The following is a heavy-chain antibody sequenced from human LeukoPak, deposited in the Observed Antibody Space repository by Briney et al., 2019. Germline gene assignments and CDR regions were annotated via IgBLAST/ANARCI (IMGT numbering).Heavy chain of an antibody. Sequence: GGSLPLSCAASGFPFSSYGMHCVRQAPGKGLEWVAVISYDGSNKYYADSVKGRFTISRDNSKNTLYLQMNSLRAEDTAVYYCARVLDDDYGDLGPFDYWGQGTLVTVSS. CDR3: ARVLDDDYGDLGPFDY. D-gene: IGHD4-17*01. CDR1: GFPFSSYG. J-gene: IGHJ4*02. CDR2: ISYDGSNK. V-gene: IGHV3-30*03.